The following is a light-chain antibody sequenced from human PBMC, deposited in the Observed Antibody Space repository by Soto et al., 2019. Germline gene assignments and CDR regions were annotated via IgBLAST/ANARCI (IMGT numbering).Light chain of an antibody. V-gene: IGLV2-14*01. CDR3: SSYTSSSTRV. Sequence: QSALTQPASVSGSPGQSITISCIGTSSDVGGYNYVSWYQQHPGKAPKLMIYDVSNRPSGVSNRFSGSKSGNTASLTISGLQAEDEADYYCSSYTSSSTRVFGTGTQLTVL. J-gene: IGLJ1*01. CDR2: DVS. CDR1: SSDVGGYNY.